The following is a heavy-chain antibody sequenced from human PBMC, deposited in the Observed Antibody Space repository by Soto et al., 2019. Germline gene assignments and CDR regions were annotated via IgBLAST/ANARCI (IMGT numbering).Heavy chain of an antibody. J-gene: IGHJ4*02. D-gene: IGHD3-16*01. V-gene: IGHV1-3*01. CDR1: GYTFSSYS. CDR3: XXXXXXXXGYFDY. CDR2: INAAHGTT. Sequence: QVHLVQSGTEVRRPGASVKVSCQTSGYTFSSYSIHWVRQAPGQGLEWMGWINAAHGTTKYSQKCQGRVTITMDTSATTVYMEXXXXXXXXXXXXXXXXXXXXXXGYFDYWGQGSLVIVXS.